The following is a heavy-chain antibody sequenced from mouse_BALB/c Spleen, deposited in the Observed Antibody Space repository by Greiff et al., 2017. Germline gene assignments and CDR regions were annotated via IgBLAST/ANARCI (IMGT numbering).Heavy chain of an antibody. CDR1: GFTFSSYA. CDR2: ISSGGST. CDR3: ARGVTTAFDY. V-gene: IGHV5-6-5*01. J-gene: IGHJ2*01. Sequence: EVNVVESGGGLVKPGGSLKLSCAASGFTFSSYAMSWVRQTPEKRLEWVASISSGGSTYYPDSVKGRFTISRDNARNILYLQMSSLRSEDTAMYYCARGVTTAFDYWGQGTTLTVSS. D-gene: IGHD1-2*01.